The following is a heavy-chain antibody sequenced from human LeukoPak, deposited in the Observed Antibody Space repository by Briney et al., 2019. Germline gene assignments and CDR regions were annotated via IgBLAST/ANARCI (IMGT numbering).Heavy chain of an antibody. CDR3: ARVWNY. J-gene: IGHJ4*02. Sequence: SETLSLTCAVSGYSISSGYYWGWIRQPPGKGLEWIGSIYHSGSTYYNPSLKSRVTISVDTSKNQFSLKLSSVTAADTAVYYFARVWNYWGQGTLVTVSS. V-gene: IGHV4-38-2*01. D-gene: IGHD2-8*01. CDR1: GYSISSGYY. CDR2: IYHSGST.